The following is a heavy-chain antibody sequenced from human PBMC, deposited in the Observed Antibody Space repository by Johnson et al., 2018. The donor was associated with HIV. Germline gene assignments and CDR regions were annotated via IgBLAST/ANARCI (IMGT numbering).Heavy chain of an antibody. CDR1: GFIVSSNC. Sequence: VQLLESGGGLMQPGGSLRLSCAASGFIVSSNCMTWVRQAPGKGLEWVSVIYSGGSTYYADSVKGRFTISRDNSKTSLSLQMNSLRAEDTGVYYCATDILFGTTRSDHDAFDTWGQGTMVTVSS. D-gene: IGHD1-1*01. J-gene: IGHJ3*02. V-gene: IGHV3-53*01. CDR2: IYSGGST. CDR3: ATDILFGTTRSDHDAFDT.